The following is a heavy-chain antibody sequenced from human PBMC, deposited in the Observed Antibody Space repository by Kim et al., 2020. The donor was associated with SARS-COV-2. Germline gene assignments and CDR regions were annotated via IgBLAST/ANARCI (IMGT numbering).Heavy chain of an antibody. D-gene: IGHD3-16*01. V-gene: IGHV1-46*01. CDR3: ARAPTSRDAFDI. J-gene: IGHJ3*02. CDR1: GYTFTRYY. Sequence: ASVKVSCKPSGYTFTRYYIHWVRQAPGQGLEWMGIINPNAGSTSYAQKFQGRVTMTRDTFTSTVDMELSSLRCEDTAVYYCARAPTSRDAFDIWGQGTMVTVSS. CDR2: INPNAGST.